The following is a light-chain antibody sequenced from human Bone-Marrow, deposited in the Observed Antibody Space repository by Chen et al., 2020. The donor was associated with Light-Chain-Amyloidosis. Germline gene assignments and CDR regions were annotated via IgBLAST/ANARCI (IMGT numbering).Light chain of an antibody. CDR3: SSYTSSSTLYDV. Sequence: QSALTQPASVSGSPGQSITISCTGTSSDVGGYNYVSWYQQHPGKAPKLMIYDVSNRPSGVSNRFSGYKSGNTASLTISGLQAEDEADYYCSSYTSSSTLYDVFGTGTKVTVL. CDR1: SSDVGGYNY. CDR2: DVS. V-gene: IGLV2-14*01. J-gene: IGLJ1*01.